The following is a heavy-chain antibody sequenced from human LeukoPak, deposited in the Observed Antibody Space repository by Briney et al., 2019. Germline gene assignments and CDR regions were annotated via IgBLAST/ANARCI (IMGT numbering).Heavy chain of an antibody. D-gene: IGHD3-22*01. Sequence: PSETLSLTCTVSGGSISTYYWSWIRQPPGKGLVWIGYVYYSGSTNSNPSLKSRVIISVDTSKNQFSLRLSSVTAADTAVYYCAMASYSYDINGGVPFDYWGQGTLVTVSS. CDR2: VYYSGST. V-gene: IGHV4-59*08. CDR3: AMASYSYDINGGVPFDY. CDR1: GGSISTYY. J-gene: IGHJ4*02.